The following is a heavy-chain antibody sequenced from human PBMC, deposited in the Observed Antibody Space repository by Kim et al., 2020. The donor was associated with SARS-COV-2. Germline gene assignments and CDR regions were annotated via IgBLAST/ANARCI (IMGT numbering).Heavy chain of an antibody. D-gene: IGHD1-7*01. CDR2: ISYDGSNK. Sequence: GGSLRLSCAASGFTFSSYAMHWVRQAPGKGLEWVAVISYDGSNKYYADSVKGRFTISRDNSKNTLYLQMNSLRAEDTAVYYCARDRKWARWNFSGSSSFDYWGQGTLVTVSS. CDR3: ARDRKWARWNFSGSSSFDY. V-gene: IGHV3-30-3*01. J-gene: IGHJ4*02. CDR1: GFTFSSYA.